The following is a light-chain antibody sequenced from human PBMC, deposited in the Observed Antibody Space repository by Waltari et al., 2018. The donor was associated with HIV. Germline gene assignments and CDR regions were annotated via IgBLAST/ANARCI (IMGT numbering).Light chain of an antibody. V-gene: IGLV2-14*03. Sequence: QSALTQPASVSGSPGQSITISCTGTSSDIGGYNYASWYQQLPGKAPKLIIYDVSIRPSGVSHRFSGSKSGNTASLTISGLQAEDEADYYCNSYTRTNTLVFGGGTKLTVL. J-gene: IGLJ2*01. CDR2: DVS. CDR1: SSDIGGYNY. CDR3: NSYTRTNTLV.